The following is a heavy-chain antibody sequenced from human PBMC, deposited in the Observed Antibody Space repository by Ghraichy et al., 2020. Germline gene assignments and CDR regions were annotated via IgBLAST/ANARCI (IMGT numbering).Heavy chain of an antibody. CDR3: ARAVHTPWGADMWVQLWYGFDY. CDR2: IIPIFGTA. J-gene: IGHJ4*02. CDR1: GGTFSSYA. V-gene: IGHV1-69*13. Sequence: SVKVSCKASGGTFSSYAISWVRQAPGQGLEWMGGIIPIFGTANYAQKFQGRVTITADESTSTAYMELSSLRSEDTAVYYCARAVHTPWGADMWVQLWYGFDYWGQGTLVTVSS. D-gene: IGHD5-18*01.